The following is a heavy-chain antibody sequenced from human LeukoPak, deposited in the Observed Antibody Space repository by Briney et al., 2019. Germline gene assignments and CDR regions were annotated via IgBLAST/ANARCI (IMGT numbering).Heavy chain of an antibody. J-gene: IGHJ4*02. CDR2: IIPIFGTA. Sequence: SVKVSCKASGGTFSSYAISWVRQAPGQGLEWMGGIIPIFGTAIYAQKFQGRVTITADESTSTAYMELSSLRSEDTAVYYCARVKVYHGDYVGYFDYWGQGTLVTVSS. CDR1: GGTFSSYA. CDR3: ARVKVYHGDYVGYFDY. D-gene: IGHD4-17*01. V-gene: IGHV1-69*13.